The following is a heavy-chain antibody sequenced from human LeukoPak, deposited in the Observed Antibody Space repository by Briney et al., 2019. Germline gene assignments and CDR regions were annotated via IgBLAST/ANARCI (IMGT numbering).Heavy chain of an antibody. Sequence: PGRSLRLSCAASGFTFSSYGMHWVRQAPGKGLEWVAVMSYDGTKKYYLDSVKGRFTISRDNSKNTLYLQLNSLRPEDTAVYYCAKDYNLLRPFFSASSLDSWGQGTLVTVSS. CDR2: MSYDGTKK. J-gene: IGHJ5*01. V-gene: IGHV3-30*18. D-gene: IGHD1-26*01. CDR3: AKDYNLLRPFFSASSLDS. CDR1: GFTFSSYG.